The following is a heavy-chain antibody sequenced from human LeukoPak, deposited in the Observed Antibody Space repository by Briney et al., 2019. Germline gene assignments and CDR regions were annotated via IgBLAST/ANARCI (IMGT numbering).Heavy chain of an antibody. V-gene: IGHV1-69*13. J-gene: IGHJ5*02. CDR3: ARAIKGVPPHNWFDP. CDR2: IIPIFGTA. D-gene: IGHD3-10*01. Sequence: GASVKVSGKASGGTFSGYAISWVRQAPGQGLEWMGGIIPIFGTANYAQKFQGRVTITADESTSTAYMELSSLRSEDTAVYYCARAIKGVPPHNWFDPWGQGTLVTVSS. CDR1: GGTFSGYA.